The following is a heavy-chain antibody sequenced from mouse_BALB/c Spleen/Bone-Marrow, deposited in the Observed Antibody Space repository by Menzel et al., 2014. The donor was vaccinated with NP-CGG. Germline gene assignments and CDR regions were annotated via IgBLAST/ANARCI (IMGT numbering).Heavy chain of an antibody. Sequence: QVQLKQSGAELARPGASVKLTCKTSGYTFTTYWMQWVKQRPGQGLEWIGAIYPGEGDTRYTQKFKGKATLTADKSSSTAYIQLSNLTSEDSAVHYCSREPSNWGYYWGQGTTLTVSS. V-gene: IGHV1-87*01. CDR1: GYTFTTYW. J-gene: IGHJ2*01. CDR3: SREPSNWGYY. CDR2: IYPGEGDT.